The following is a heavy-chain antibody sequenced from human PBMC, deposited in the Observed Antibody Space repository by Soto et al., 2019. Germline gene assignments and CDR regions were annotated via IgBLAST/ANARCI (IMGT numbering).Heavy chain of an antibody. CDR2: ISAYNGNT. CDR1: GYTFTSYA. Sequence: ASVKVSCKASGYTFTSYAMHWVRQAPGQRLEWMGWISAYNGNTNYSQKLQGRVTMTTDTSTSTAYMELRSLRSDDTAVYYCARYSPDYYYYYMDVWGKGTTVTVSS. D-gene: IGHD4-4*01. J-gene: IGHJ6*03. CDR3: ARYSPDYYYYYMDV. V-gene: IGHV1-18*01.